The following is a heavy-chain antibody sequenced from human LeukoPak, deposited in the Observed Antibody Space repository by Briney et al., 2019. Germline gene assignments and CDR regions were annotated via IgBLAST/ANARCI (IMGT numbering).Heavy chain of an antibody. D-gene: IGHD4-4*01. CDR3: ARGTNDYSNYAIDY. Sequence: PSETLSLTCTVSGGSIRSYYWSWIRQPPGKGLEWIGYIYYSGSTNYNPSLKSRVTISVDTSKNQFSLKLTSVTAADTAVYYCARGTNDYSNYAIDYWGQGTLVTVSS. V-gene: IGHV4-59*01. CDR2: IYYSGST. J-gene: IGHJ4*02. CDR1: GGSIRSYY.